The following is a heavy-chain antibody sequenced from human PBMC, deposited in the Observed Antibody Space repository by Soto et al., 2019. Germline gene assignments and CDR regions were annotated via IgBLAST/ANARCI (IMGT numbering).Heavy chain of an antibody. CDR2: IKQDGSEE. V-gene: IGHV3-7*03. CDR1: GFTFSSYW. D-gene: IGHD3-3*01. Sequence: GGSLRLSCAASGFTFSSYWISWVRQAPGKGLEWVANIKQDGSEEYYVDSVKGRFTISRGNAKNSLYLQMNSLRAEDTAVYYCAREKNYDFWSGYRYYYGMDVWGQGTKVTVSS. J-gene: IGHJ6*02. CDR3: AREKNYDFWSGYRYYYGMDV.